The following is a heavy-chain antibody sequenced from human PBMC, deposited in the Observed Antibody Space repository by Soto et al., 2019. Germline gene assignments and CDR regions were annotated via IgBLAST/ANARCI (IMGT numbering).Heavy chain of an antibody. CDR3: ARGSYYYYGMDV. J-gene: IGHJ6*02. Sequence: SETLSLTCTVSGGSISSYYWSWIRQPPGKGLEWIGYIYYSGSTNYNPSLKSRVTISVDTSKNHFSLKLSSVTAADTAVYYCARGSYYYYGMDVWGQGTTVTVS. CDR1: GGSISSYY. V-gene: IGHV4-59*01. CDR2: IYYSGST.